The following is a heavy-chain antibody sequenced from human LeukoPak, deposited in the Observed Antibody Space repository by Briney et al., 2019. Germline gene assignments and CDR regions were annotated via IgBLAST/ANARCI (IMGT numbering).Heavy chain of an antibody. J-gene: IGHJ4*02. D-gene: IGHD3-22*01. CDR1: GYTFTSYY. V-gene: IGHV1-46*01. CDR3: ARAANYYDSSGMGAPFDY. CDR2: INPSAGNT. Sequence: ASVKVSCKASGYTFTSYYMHWVRQAPGQGLGWMAMINPSAGNTIFAQRFQGRVSMTRDTSTSTVYMDLSSLRSEDTAVYYCARAANYYDSSGMGAPFDYWGQGTLVTVSS.